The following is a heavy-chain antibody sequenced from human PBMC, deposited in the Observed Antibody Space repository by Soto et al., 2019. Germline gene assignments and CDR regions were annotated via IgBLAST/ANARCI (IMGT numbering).Heavy chain of an antibody. Sequence: EVQLLESGGGLVQPGGSLRLSCAASGFTFSSYAMRWVRQAPGKGLEWVSAISGSGGSTYYADSVKGRFTISRDNSKNTLYLQMNSLRAEDTAVYYCARVIQDLNPIASDYWGQGTLVTVSS. CDR1: GFTFSSYA. J-gene: IGHJ4*02. CDR3: ARVIQDLNPIASDY. CDR2: ISGSGGST. D-gene: IGHD2-21*01. V-gene: IGHV3-23*01.